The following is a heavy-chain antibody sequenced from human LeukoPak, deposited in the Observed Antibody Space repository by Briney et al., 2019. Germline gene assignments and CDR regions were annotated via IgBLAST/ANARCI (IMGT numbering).Heavy chain of an antibody. V-gene: IGHV1-2*02. D-gene: IGHD5-12*01. J-gene: IGHJ5*02. CDR3: TREARAGNWFDP. CDR2: INPDRGGT. Sequence: ASVKVSCKASGYSFSDYYIHWLRQAPGQGLEWMGWINPDRGGTNYAQTFQGRVTMTRDRSITTVYMELSRLRSDDTAVFYCTREARAGNWFDPWGQGTPVTVSS. CDR1: GYSFSDYY.